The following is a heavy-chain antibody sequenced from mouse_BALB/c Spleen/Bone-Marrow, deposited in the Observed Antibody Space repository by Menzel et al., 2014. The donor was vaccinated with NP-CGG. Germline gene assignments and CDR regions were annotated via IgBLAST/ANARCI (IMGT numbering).Heavy chain of an antibody. D-gene: IGHD2-4*01. CDR2: IDPANGNT. V-gene: IGHV14-3*02. CDR3: ARDYDYFFDY. CDR1: GFNIKDTY. Sequence: VQLQQSGAELVKPGASVKLSCTASGFNIKDTYMHWVKLRPEQGLEWIGWIDPANGNTKYDPNFQGKATITADTSSNTAYLQLSSLTSEDTAVYYCARDYDYFFDYWGQGTTLTVSS. J-gene: IGHJ2*01.